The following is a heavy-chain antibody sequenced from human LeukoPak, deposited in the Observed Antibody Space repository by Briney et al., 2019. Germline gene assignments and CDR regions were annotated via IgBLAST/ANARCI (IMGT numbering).Heavy chain of an antibody. CDR3: AHN. D-gene: IGHD6-25*01. V-gene: IGHV3-23*01. CDR1: GCTFNNSA. CDR2: FSDSGGTT. Sequence: PGQSLRLSCAASGCTFNNSAMNCVRQPPGKGRDCVSSFSDSGGTTYYVDSVKGRFSISRDNSKNALFLQMNSLRGEDTTVPRAAHNWGQGTLVTGSS. J-gene: IGHJ4*02.